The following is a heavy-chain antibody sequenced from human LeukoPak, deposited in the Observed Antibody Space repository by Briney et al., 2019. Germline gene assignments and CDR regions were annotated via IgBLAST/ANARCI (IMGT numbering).Heavy chain of an antibody. J-gene: IGHJ5*02. D-gene: IGHD3-3*01. CDR2: INPNSGGT. V-gene: IGHV1-2*04. CDR3: ARADYDFWSGSPFDP. Sequence: RASVTVSCKASGYTFTGYYMHWVRQAPGQGLEWMGWINPNSGGTNYAQKFQGWVTMTRDTSISTAYMELSRLRSDDTAVYYCARADYDFWSGSPFDPWGQGTLVTVS. CDR1: GYTFTGYY.